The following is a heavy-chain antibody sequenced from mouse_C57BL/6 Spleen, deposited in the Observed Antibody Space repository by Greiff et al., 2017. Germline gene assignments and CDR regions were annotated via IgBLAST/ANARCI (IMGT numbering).Heavy chain of an antibody. J-gene: IGHJ1*03. CDR1: GYAFSSSW. CDR3: AYGNYEYFDV. Sequence: QVQLKQSGPELVKPGASVKISCKASGYAFSSSWMNWVKQRPGKGLEWIGRIYPGDGDTNYNGKFKGKATLTADKSSSTAYMQLSSLTSEDSAVYFCAYGNYEYFDVWGTGTTVTVSS. V-gene: IGHV1-82*01. D-gene: IGHD2-1*01. CDR2: IYPGDGDT.